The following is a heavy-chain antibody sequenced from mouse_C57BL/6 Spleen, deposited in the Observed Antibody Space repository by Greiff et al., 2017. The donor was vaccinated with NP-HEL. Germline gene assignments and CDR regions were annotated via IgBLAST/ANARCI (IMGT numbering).Heavy chain of an antibody. CDR2: IYPGSGNT. V-gene: IGHV1-76*01. CDR3: ARPGKKPPDGLAY. J-gene: IGHJ3*01. D-gene: IGHD1-1*01. CDR1: GYTFTDYY. Sequence: VQLQQSGAELVRPGASVKLSCKASGYTFTDYYINWVKQRPGQGLEWIARIYPGSGNTYYNEKFKGKATLTAEKSSSTAYMQLSSLTSEDSAVYFCARPGKKPPDGLAYWGQGTLVTVSA.